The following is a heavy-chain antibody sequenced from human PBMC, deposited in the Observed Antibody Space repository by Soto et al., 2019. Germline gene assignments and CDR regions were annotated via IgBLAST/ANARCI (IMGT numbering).Heavy chain of an antibody. V-gene: IGHV3-30*18. Sequence: QVQLVESGGGVVQPGRSLRLSCAASGFTFSSYGMHWVRQAPGKGLEWVAVISYDGSNKYYADSVKGRFTISRDNSKKTLYLQMNSLGAEEQGVYYWAKDTSLRYFDWLLQAYYFDCWGQGTLVTVSS. D-gene: IGHD3-9*01. CDR3: AKDTSLRYFDWLLQAYYFDC. CDR2: ISYDGSNK. J-gene: IGHJ4*02. CDR1: GFTFSSYG.